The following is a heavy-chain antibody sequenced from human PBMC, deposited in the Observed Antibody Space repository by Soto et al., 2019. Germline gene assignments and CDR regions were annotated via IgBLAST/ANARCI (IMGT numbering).Heavy chain of an antibody. Sequence: GGSLRLSCAASGFTFSSYGMHWVRQAPGKGLEWVAVISYDGSNKYYADSVKGRFTISRDNSKNTLYLQMNSLRAEDTAVYYCAKGVILAGNVDYWGQGALVTVSS. V-gene: IGHV3-30*18. CDR2: ISYDGSNK. CDR3: AKGVILAGNVDY. D-gene: IGHD6-19*01. J-gene: IGHJ4*02. CDR1: GFTFSSYG.